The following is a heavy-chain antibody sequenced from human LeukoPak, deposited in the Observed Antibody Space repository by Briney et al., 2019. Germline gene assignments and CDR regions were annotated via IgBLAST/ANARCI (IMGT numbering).Heavy chain of an antibody. CDR1: GGSFSSSSYY. Sequence: PSETLSLTCTVSGGSFSSSSYYWGWIRQPPGKGLEWVGSINYRGSNYHNSSLKSRVTMSIDTSKNQFSLKLSSVTAADTAVYYCARSILRYYFDSSGYYPYYFDYWGQGMLVTVSS. V-gene: IGHV4-39*07. D-gene: IGHD3-22*01. CDR3: ARSILRYYFDSSGYYPYYFDY. CDR2: INYRGSN. J-gene: IGHJ4*02.